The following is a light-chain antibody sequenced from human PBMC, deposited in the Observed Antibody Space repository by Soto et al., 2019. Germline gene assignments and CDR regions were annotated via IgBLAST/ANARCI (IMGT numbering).Light chain of an antibody. CDR3: QQYHTYPRT. Sequence: DIQMTQSPSSLSVSVGDRVTITCRASQRVGKYLAWFQQKPGRAPESLIYDTSTLQSGVPSKFSGSGSGTEFTLIINSLQPEDSATYYCQQYHTYPRTFGQGTRLEIK. CDR1: QRVGKY. CDR2: DTS. V-gene: IGKV1-16*02. J-gene: IGKJ5*01.